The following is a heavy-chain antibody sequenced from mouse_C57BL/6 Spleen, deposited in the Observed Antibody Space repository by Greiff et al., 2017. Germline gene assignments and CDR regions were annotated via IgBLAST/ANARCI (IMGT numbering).Heavy chain of an antibody. J-gene: IGHJ2*01. V-gene: IGHV5-17*01. Sequence: EVHLVESGGGLVKPGGSLKLSCAASGFTFSDYGMHWVRQAPEKGLEWVAYISSGSSTIYYADTVKGRFTISRDNAKNTLFLQMTSLRTEDTAMYYCARRETFFDYWGQGTTLTVSS. CDR3: ARRETFFDY. CDR2: ISSGSSTI. CDR1: GFTFSDYG.